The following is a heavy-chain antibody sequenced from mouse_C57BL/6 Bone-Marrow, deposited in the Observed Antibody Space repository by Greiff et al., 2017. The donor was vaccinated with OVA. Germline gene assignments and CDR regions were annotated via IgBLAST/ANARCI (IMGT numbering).Heavy chain of an antibody. J-gene: IGHJ3*01. Sequence: VQLQQSGPELVKPGASVKISCKASGYTFTDYYINWVKQRPGQGLEWIGWIFPGSGSTYYNEKFKGKATLTVDKSSSTAYMLLSSLTSEDSAVYFCASPIYYGNSPWFAYWGQGTLVTVSA. CDR1: GYTFTDYY. V-gene: IGHV1-75*01. CDR2: IFPGSGST. D-gene: IGHD2-1*01. CDR3: ASPIYYGNSPWFAY.